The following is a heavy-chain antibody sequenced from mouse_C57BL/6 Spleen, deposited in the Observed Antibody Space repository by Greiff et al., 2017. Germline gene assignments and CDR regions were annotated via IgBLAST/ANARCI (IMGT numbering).Heavy chain of an antibody. D-gene: IGHD2-4*01. J-gene: IGHJ3*01. CDR3: TDDYDSAY. CDR2: IRLKSDNYAT. Sequence: EVQRVESGGGLVQPGGSMKLSCVASGFTFSNYWMNWVRQSPEKGLEWVAQIRLKSDNYATHYAESVKGRFTISRDDSKSSVYLQMNNVRAEDTGIYYCTDDYDSAYWGQGTLVTVSA. V-gene: IGHV6-3*01. CDR1: GFTFSNYW.